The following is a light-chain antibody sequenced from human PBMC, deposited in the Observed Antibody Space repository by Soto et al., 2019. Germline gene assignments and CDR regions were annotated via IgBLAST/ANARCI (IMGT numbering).Light chain of an antibody. CDR2: GAS. Sequence: EIVMTQSPATLSVSPGERATPSCRASQSVRSNLAWYQQKPGQAPRLLIYGASTRATDIPARFSGSGSGTEFTLTISSLQSEDFAVYYCQQYNDWPPKYTFGQGTNLEIK. J-gene: IGKJ2*01. V-gene: IGKV3-15*01. CDR1: QSVRSN. CDR3: QQYNDWPPKYT.